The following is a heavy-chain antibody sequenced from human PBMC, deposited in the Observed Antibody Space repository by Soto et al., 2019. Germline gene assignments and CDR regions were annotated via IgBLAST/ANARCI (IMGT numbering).Heavy chain of an antibody. CDR1: GGSISSSSYY. D-gene: IGHD2-15*01. J-gene: IGHJ5*02. CDR2: IYYSGST. V-gene: IGHV4-39*01. CDR3: ARPAAHWFDP. Sequence: SETLSLTCTVSGGSISSSSYYWGWIRQPPGKGLEWIGSIYYSGSTYYNPSLKSRVTISVDTSKNQFSLKLSSVTAADTAVYYCARPAAHWFDPWGQGTLVTVSS.